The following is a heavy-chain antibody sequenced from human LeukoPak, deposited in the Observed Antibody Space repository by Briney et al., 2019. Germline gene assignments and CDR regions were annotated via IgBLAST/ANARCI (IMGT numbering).Heavy chain of an antibody. CDR2: ITSSSSDI. V-gene: IGHV3-21*01. Sequence: GGSLRLSCVASEFVFSSHAMIWVRQAPGKGLEWISSITSSSSDIFYADSVRGRFTISRDNANNALHLQMNSLRAEDTAVYYCARVFWETVNTGYYSDFWGQGTLVTISS. J-gene: IGHJ4*02. CDR1: EFVFSSHA. D-gene: IGHD3-22*01. CDR3: ARVFWETVNTGYYSDF.